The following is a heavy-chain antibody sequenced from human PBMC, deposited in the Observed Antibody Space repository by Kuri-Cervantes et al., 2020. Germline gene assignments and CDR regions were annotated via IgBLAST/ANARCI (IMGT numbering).Heavy chain of an antibody. V-gene: IGHV3-30*04. Sequence: GGSLRLSCAASGFTFSSYAMHWVRQAPGKGLEWVAVISYDGSNKYYADSVKGRFTISRDNSKNTLYLQMNSLRAEDTAVYYCARGLGGYSYGYPILPAYYYYGMDVWGQGTTVTVSS. D-gene: IGHD5-18*01. CDR3: ARGLGGYSYGYPILPAYYYYGMDV. CDR1: GFTFSSYA. CDR2: ISYDGSNK. J-gene: IGHJ6*02.